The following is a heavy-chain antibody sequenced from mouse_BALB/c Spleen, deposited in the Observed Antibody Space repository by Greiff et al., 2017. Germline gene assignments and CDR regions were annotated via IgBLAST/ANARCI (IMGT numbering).Heavy chain of an antibody. D-gene: IGHD2-3*01. V-gene: IGHV5-17*02. CDR1: GFTFSSFG. Sequence: EVQRVESGGGLVQPGGSRKLSCAASGFTFSSFGMHWVRQAPEKGLEWVAYISSGSSTIYYADTVKGRFTISRDNPTNTLFLQMTSLRSEDTAMYYCARFYDGYLDYWGQGTTLTVSA. CDR3: ARFYDGYLDY. J-gene: IGHJ2*01. CDR2: ISSGSSTI.